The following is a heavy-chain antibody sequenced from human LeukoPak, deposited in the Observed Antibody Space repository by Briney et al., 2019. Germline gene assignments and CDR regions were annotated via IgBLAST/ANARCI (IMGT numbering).Heavy chain of an antibody. D-gene: IGHD1-26*01. CDR2: ISGSGGST. CDR1: GFTFSSYG. J-gene: IGHJ4*02. CDR3: AKDDQWELLTYDY. Sequence: GGSLRLSCAASGFTFSSYGMSWVRQAPGKGLEWVSAISGSGGSTYYADSVKGRFTISRDNSKNTLYLQMNSLRAEDTAVYYCAKDDQWELLTYDYWGQGTLVTVSS. V-gene: IGHV3-23*01.